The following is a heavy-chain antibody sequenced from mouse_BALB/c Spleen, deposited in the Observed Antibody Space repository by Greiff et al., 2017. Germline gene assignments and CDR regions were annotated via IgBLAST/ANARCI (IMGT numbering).Heavy chain of an antibody. CDR3: ARGYYGNYLDY. Sequence: EVKLQESGPGLVKPSQSLSLTCSVTGYSITSGYYWNWIRQFPGNKLEWMGYISYDGSNNYNPSLKNRISITRDTSKNQFFLKLNSVTTEDTATYYCARGYYGNYLDYWGQGTTLTVSS. CDR2: ISYDGSN. J-gene: IGHJ2*01. D-gene: IGHD2-1*01. V-gene: IGHV3-6*02. CDR1: GYSITSGYY.